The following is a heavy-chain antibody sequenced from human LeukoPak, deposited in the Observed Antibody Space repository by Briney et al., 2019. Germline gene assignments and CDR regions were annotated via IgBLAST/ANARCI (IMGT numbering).Heavy chain of an antibody. V-gene: IGHV1-69*05. CDR2: IIPIFGTA. CDR1: GGTFSSYA. CDR3: ATSPRYYDSSDNPYYFNY. Sequence: GSSVKVSCKASGGTFSSYATSWVRQAPGQGLEWMGGIIPIFGTANYAQKFQGRVTITTDESTSTAYMELSSLRSEDTAVYYCATSPRYYDSSDNPYYFNYWGQGTLVTVSS. J-gene: IGHJ4*02. D-gene: IGHD3-22*01.